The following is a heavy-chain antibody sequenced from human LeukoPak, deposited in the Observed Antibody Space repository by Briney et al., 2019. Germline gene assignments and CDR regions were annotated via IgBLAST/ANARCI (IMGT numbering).Heavy chain of an antibody. CDR2: ISSGSDYR. CDR3: AERSVTTGY. Sequence: GGSLRLSCVASGFTFSSYSMNWVRQAPGKGPEWVSSISSGSDYRYYADSVRGRFTISRDNAKNSLYLQMNSLRAEDTAVYYCAERSVTTGYWGQGTLVTVSS. CDR1: GFTFSSYS. D-gene: IGHD4-11*01. J-gene: IGHJ4*02. V-gene: IGHV3-21*01.